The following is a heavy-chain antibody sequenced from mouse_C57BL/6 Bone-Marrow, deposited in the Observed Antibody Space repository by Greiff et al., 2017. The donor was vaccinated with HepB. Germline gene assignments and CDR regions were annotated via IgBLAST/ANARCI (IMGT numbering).Heavy chain of an antibody. CDR1: GYTFTSYW. Sequence: VQLQQPGAELVRPGSSVKLSCKASGYTFTSYWMDWVKQRPGQGLEWIGNIYPSDSETHYNQKFKDKATLTVDKSSSTAYMQLSSLTSEDSAVYYCARGRGFAYWGQGTLVTVSA. CDR2: IYPSDSET. D-gene: IGHD6-1*01. CDR3: ARGRGFAY. J-gene: IGHJ3*01. V-gene: IGHV1-61*01.